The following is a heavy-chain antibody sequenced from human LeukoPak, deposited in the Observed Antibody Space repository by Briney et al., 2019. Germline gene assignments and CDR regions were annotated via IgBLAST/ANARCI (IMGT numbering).Heavy chain of an antibody. CDR1: GYTFNTFD. V-gene: IGHV1-8*03. J-gene: IGHJ5*02. D-gene: IGHD2-2*01. CDR2: ISPDSGDT. CDR3: ARESSYCNSTKCYASGFDP. Sequence: ASVKVSCMTFGYTFNTFDINWVRQATGQGLEWMGWISPDSGDTGYAQKFQGRVTITRNTSTATAYMELSSLRSDGTAVYFCARESSYCNSTKCYASGFDPWGQGTLVTVSS.